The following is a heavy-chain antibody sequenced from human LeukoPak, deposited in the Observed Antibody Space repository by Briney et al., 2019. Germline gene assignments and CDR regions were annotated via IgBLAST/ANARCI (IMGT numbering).Heavy chain of an antibody. CDR2: IIPIFGTA. CDR3: AIVVPAAIGY. Sequence: GASVKVSCKASGGTLSSYAISWVRQAPEQGLEWMGGIIPIFGTANYAQKFQGRVTVTADESTSTAYMELSSLRSEDTAVYYCAIVVPAAIGYWGQGTLVTVSS. J-gene: IGHJ4*02. D-gene: IGHD2-2*01. V-gene: IGHV1-69*13. CDR1: GGTLSSYA.